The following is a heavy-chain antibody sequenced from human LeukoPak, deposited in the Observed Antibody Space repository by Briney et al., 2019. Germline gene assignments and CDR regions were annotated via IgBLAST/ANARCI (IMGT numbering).Heavy chain of an antibody. CDR1: GFTFSSYW. Sequence: GGSLRLSCEASGFTFSSYWMGWVRQAPGKGLEWVANIKQDGSEKYYVDSVKGRFTISRDNAENSLYLQMNSLRAEDTAVYYCARAELELRAFDIWGQGTMVTVSS. D-gene: IGHD1-7*01. V-gene: IGHV3-7*01. CDR3: ARAELELRAFDI. CDR2: IKQDGSEK. J-gene: IGHJ3*02.